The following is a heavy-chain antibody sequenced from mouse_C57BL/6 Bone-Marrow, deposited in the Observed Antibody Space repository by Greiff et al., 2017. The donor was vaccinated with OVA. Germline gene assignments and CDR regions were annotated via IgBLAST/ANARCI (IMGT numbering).Heavy chain of an antibody. CDR1: GYTFTSYW. J-gene: IGHJ3*01. V-gene: IGHV1-7*01. Sequence: QVQLQQSGAELAKPGASVKLSCKASGYTFTSYWMHWVKQRPGQGLEWIGYINPSSGYTKYNQKFKDKATLTADKSSSTAYLQLSSLTYEDSAVYYCASYGISYGACFAYWGQGTLVTVSA. CDR3: ASYGISYGACFAY. D-gene: IGHD1-1*01. CDR2: INPSSGYT.